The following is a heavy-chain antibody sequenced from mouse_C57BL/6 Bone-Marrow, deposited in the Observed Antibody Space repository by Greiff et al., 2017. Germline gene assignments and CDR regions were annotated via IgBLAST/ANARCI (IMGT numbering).Heavy chain of an antibody. V-gene: IGHV1-26*01. CDR1: GYTFTDYY. D-gene: IGHD1-1*01. CDR3: ASDYYGSSYDAMDY. Sequence: EVKLQQSGPELVKPGASVKISCKASGYTFTDYYMNWVKQSHGKSLEWIGDINPNNGGTSYNQKFKGKATLTVDKSSSTAYMELRSLTSEDSAVYYCASDYYGSSYDAMDYWGQGTSVTVSS. CDR2: INPNNGGT. J-gene: IGHJ4*01.